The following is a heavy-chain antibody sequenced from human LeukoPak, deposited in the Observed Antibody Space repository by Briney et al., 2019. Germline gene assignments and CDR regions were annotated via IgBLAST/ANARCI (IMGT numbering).Heavy chain of an antibody. CDR3: ARVHSSFDYYYYYYMDV. CDR2: ISSSGSTI. J-gene: IGHJ6*03. D-gene: IGHD6-6*01. CDR1: GFTFSSYS. Sequence: GGSLRLSCAASGFTFSSYSMNWVRQAPGKGLEWVSYISSSGSTIYYADSVKGRFTISRDNAKNSLYLQMNSLRAEDTAVYYCARVHSSFDYYYYYYMDVWGKGTTVTVSS. V-gene: IGHV3-48*04.